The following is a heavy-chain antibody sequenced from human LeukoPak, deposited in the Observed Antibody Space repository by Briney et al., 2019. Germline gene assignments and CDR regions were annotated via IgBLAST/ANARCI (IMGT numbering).Heavy chain of an antibody. D-gene: IGHD2-15*01. CDR2: IKTKTDGGTT. Sequence: KSGGSLRLSCAASGFTFSNAWMSWVRQAPGKGLEWVGRIKTKTDGGTTDYAAPVKGRFTISRDDSKNTLYLLMNSLKTEDTAVYYCTTEVLEVATDGTFDIWGQGTMVTVSS. CDR1: GFTFSNAW. V-gene: IGHV3-15*01. J-gene: IGHJ3*02. CDR3: TTEVLEVATDGTFDI.